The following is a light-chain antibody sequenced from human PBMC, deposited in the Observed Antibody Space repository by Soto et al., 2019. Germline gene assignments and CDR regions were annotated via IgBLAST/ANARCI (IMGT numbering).Light chain of an antibody. J-gene: IGKJ5*01. CDR1: QSVSSN. V-gene: IGKV3-15*01. CDR2: GAS. CDR3: QQYNDWPPKIT. Sequence: EIVMTRSPASLSGSRCGVGALAFMASQSVSSNLAWYQQKPGQAPRLLIYGASTRATGIPARFSGSGSGTEFTLTISSLQSEDFAVYYCQQYNDWPPKITFGQGTRLEI.